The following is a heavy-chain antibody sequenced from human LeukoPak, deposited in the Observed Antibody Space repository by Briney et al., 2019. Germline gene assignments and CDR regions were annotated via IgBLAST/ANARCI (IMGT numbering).Heavy chain of an antibody. J-gene: IGHJ4*02. V-gene: IGHV3-23*01. CDR1: GFTFSNYA. CDR3: AKWGDYDVLTGYYVSDY. CDR2: ITGSGGNT. D-gene: IGHD3-9*01. Sequence: GGSLRLSCASSGFTFSNYAMSWVRQAPGKGLEWVSAITGSGGNTYYADSVKGRFTISRDNSKNAVFLQMNSLRAEDTAVYYCAKWGDYDVLTGYYVSDYWGQGTLVTVSS.